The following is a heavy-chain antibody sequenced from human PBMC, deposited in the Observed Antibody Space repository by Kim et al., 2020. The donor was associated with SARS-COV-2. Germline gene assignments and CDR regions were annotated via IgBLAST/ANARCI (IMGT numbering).Heavy chain of an antibody. CDR2: TSDSGAAT. V-gene: IGHV3-23*01. J-gene: IGHJ4*02. Sequence: GGSLRLSCTTSGFTFSSYGMSWVRQAPGKGLEWVSATSDSGAATSYADSVKGRFTISRDNSKNTLFLQMDSLRVEDTAVYYCAKGPYSTGWSYFAYWGQG. CDR3: AKGPYSTGWSYFAY. CDR1: GFTFSSYG. D-gene: IGHD6-19*01.